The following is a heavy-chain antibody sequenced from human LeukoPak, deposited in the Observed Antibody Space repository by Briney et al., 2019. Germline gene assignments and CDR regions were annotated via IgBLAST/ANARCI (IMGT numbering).Heavy chain of an antibody. V-gene: IGHV1-18*01. CDR2: ISAYNGNT. CDR3: ARAPWEYYYGSNYYGMDV. D-gene: IGHD3-10*01. Sequence: ASVKVSCKASGYTFTSYGISWVRQAPGQGLEWMGWISAYNGNTNYAQKLQGRVTMTTDTSTSTAYMELRSLRSDDTAVYYCARAPWEYYYGSNYYGMDVWGQGTTVTVSS. J-gene: IGHJ6*02. CDR1: GYTFTSYG.